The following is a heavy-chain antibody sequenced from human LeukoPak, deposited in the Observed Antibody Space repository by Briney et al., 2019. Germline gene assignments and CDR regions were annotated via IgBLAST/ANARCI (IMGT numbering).Heavy chain of an antibody. V-gene: IGHV3-23*01. J-gene: IGHJ6*03. CDR3: AKTTFRMIIRYYYYSMDV. CDR2: INASGGRT. CDR1: GFTFSTYA. Sequence: PGGSLRLSCAASGFTFSTYAMTWVRQTPGKGLEWVSIINASGGRTYYADSVKGRFIISRDDSKNTLYLQINSLRVEDTAVYYCAKTTFRMIIRYYYYSMDVWGRGTTVTVSS. D-gene: IGHD3-3*01.